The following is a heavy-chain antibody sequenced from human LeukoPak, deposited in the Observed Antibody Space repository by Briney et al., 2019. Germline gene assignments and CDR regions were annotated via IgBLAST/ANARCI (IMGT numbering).Heavy chain of an antibody. D-gene: IGHD6-13*01. V-gene: IGHV4-4*07. CDR3: ARGSGGYIAAAGTRYYYGMDV. Sequence: SETLSLTCTVSGGSISSYYWSWIRQPAGKGLEWIGRIYTSGSTNYNPSLKSRVTMSVDTSKNQFSLKLSSVTAADTAVYYCARGSGGYIAAAGTRYYYGMDVWGQGTTVTVSS. CDR2: IYTSGST. CDR1: GGSISSYY. J-gene: IGHJ6*02.